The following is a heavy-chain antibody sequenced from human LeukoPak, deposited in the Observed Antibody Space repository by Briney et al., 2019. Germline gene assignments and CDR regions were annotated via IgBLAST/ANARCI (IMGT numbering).Heavy chain of an antibody. CDR1: GFTFSQYE. CDR2: ISTSSTTI. Sequence: GGSLRLSCAGSGFTFSQYEMNWVRQAPGKGLEWISYISTSSTTIYYADSVKGRFTISRDDAKNSLYLQMNSLRAEDTAVYYCARDYTRGIAARPLNWFDPWGQGTLVTVSS. D-gene: IGHD6-6*01. J-gene: IGHJ5*02. CDR3: ARDYTRGIAARPLNWFDP. V-gene: IGHV3-48*03.